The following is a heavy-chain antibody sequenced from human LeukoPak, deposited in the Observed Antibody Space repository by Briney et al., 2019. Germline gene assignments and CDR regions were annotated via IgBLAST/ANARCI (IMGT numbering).Heavy chain of an antibody. Sequence: SVKVSCKTSGGTFSSYAISWVRQAPGQGLEWMGGIIPIFGTADYTQKFQGRVTITADESTSTAYMELSSLRSEDTAVYYCARGPGRYSSSLLDYWGQGTLVTVSS. V-gene: IGHV1-69*13. CDR1: GGTFSSYA. CDR3: ARGPGRYSSSLLDY. CDR2: IIPIFGTA. D-gene: IGHD6-13*01. J-gene: IGHJ4*02.